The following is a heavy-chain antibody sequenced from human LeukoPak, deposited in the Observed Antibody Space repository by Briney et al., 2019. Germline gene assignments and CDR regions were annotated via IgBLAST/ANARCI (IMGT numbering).Heavy chain of an antibody. V-gene: IGHV3-7*01. D-gene: IGHD2-15*01. J-gene: IGHJ4*02. CDR3: SGRDSGRSPWAY. CDR1: GFPFSSFW. CDR2: IRPDGSEQ. Sequence: GGSLRLSCAASGFPFSSFWMNWVRQTPGRGLEWLANIRPDGSEQYYVDSVRGRFTISRDNAKNSVYLDMNNLRVDDTGVYYCSGRDSGRSPWAYWGQGTLVSVSS.